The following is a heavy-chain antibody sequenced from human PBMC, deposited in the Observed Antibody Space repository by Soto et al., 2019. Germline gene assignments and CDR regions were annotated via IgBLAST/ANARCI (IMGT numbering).Heavy chain of an antibody. V-gene: IGHV4-34*01. D-gene: IGHD3-22*01. Sequence: SVLLSLPYTFLGGYISGYYCRLIRKNPGKGLEWIGDINHSGSTNYNPSLKSRVTISVDTSKNQFSLKLSSVTAADTAVYYCASSSGYPPYYFDYWGQGTLVTVSS. CDR1: GGYISGYY. J-gene: IGHJ4*02. CDR2: INHSGST. CDR3: ASSSGYPPYYFDY.